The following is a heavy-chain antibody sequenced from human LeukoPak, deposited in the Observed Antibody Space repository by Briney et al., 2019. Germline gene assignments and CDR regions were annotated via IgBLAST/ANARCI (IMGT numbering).Heavy chain of an antibody. J-gene: IGHJ6*02. D-gene: IGHD2-2*03. V-gene: IGHV1-2*02. CDR3: ARDTHHGYCSSTSCSPYYYYGMDV. Sequence: ASVKVSCKASGYTFTGYYMHWVRQAPGQGLEWMGWINPNSGGTNYAQKFQGRVTMTRDTSISTAYMELSRLRSDDTAVYYCARDTHHGYCSSTSCSPYYYYGMDVWGQGTTVTVSS. CDR1: GYTFTGYY. CDR2: INPNSGGT.